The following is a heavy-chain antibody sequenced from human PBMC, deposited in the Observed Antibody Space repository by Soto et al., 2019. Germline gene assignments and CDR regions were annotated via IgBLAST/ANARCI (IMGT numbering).Heavy chain of an antibody. V-gene: IGHV4-31*03. Sequence: PSETLSLTCSVSGDSISRLDYYWTWIRQHPEKGLEWIGNIYFRGNTYYSPSLESRLTISVDTSKNQFSLKLTSVTAADTAVYYCAREGGSYDSGGYLIRGAFDIWCQGTMVTVSS. J-gene: IGHJ3*02. CDR3: AREGGSYDSGGYLIRGAFDI. D-gene: IGHD3-22*01. CDR2: IYFRGNT. CDR1: GDSISRLDYY.